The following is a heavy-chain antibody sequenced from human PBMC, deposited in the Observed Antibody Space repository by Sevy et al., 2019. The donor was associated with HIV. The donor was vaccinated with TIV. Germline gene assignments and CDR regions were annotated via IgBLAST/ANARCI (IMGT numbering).Heavy chain of an antibody. J-gene: IGHJ6*02. Sequence: ASVKVSCKASGYTSTSYDINWVRQATGQGLEWMGWMNPNSGNTGYAQKFQGRVTMTRNTSISTAYMELSSLRSEDTAVYYCARVTMVRGVGYYYYGMDVWGQGTTVTVSS. CDR3: ARVTMVRGVGYYYYGMDV. CDR2: MNPNSGNT. D-gene: IGHD3-10*01. V-gene: IGHV1-8*01. CDR1: GYTSTSYD.